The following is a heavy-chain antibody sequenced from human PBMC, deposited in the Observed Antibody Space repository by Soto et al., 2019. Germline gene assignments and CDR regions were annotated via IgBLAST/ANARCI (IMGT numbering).Heavy chain of an antibody. Sequence: SVEARCKDSVVTLGIESIICVHQSKRQGLKWTGGIIPIFGTANYAQKFQGRVTITADESTSTAYMELSSLRSEDTAVYYCASPQTHHWNYVGWLDPRGQGTLVTVSS. J-gene: IGHJ5*02. CDR3: ASPQTHHWNYVGWLDP. D-gene: IGHD1-7*01. CDR1: VVTLGIES. CDR2: IIPIFGTA. V-gene: IGHV1-69*13.